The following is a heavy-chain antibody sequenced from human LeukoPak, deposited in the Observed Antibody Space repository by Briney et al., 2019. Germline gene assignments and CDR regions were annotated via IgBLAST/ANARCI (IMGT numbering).Heavy chain of an antibody. Sequence: GGSLELSCAAPGFTFSDSYMHWVRQASGKGLEWVGLIRTKTRNYAATYAESVKGRFTISRDDSKNTAYLQMNSLKMEDTAVYYCTRQNCTGGSCSYVDCWGQGTLVTVSS. D-gene: IGHD2-8*02. CDR3: TRQNCTGGSCSYVDC. CDR2: IRTKTRNYAA. CDR1: GFTFSDSY. V-gene: IGHV3-73*01. J-gene: IGHJ4*02.